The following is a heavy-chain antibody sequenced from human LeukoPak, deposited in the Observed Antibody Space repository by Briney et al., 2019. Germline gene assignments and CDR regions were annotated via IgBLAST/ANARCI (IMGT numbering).Heavy chain of an antibody. J-gene: IGHJ1*01. CDR2: IIPIFGTA. D-gene: IGHD6-19*01. Sequence: SVKVSCKASGYTFTGYYMHWVRQAPGQGLEWMGGIIPIFGTANYAQKFQGRVTITADESTSTAYMELSSLRSEDTAVYYCARATQQWLVLDLYFQHWGQGTLVTVSS. V-gene: IGHV1-69*13. CDR3: ARATQQWLVLDLYFQH. CDR1: GYTFTGYY.